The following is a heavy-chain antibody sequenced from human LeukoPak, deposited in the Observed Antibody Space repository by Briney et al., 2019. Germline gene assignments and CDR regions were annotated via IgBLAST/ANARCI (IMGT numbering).Heavy chain of an antibody. Sequence: GTSVKVSCKASGYTFTSYYMHWVRQAPGQGLGWMGIINPSGGSTSYAQKFQGRVTMTRDTSTSTVYMELSSLRSEDTAVYYCARAYSVYDSSGYYLHWGQGTLVTVSS. CDR1: GYTFTSYY. J-gene: IGHJ4*02. V-gene: IGHV1-46*01. D-gene: IGHD3-22*01. CDR3: ARAYSVYDSSGYYLH. CDR2: INPSGGST.